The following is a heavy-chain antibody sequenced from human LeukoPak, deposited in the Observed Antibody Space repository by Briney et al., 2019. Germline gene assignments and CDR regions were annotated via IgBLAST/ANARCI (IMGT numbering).Heavy chain of an antibody. CDR2: IYPGDFNT. V-gene: IGHV5-51*01. CDR3: ARLGYGHGQGDY. D-gene: IGHD2-2*03. CDR1: GFTFSSYA. J-gene: IGHJ4*02. Sequence: PGGSLRLSCAASGFTFSSYAMSWVRQMPGKGLEWMGIIYPGDFNTKYSPSFQGQVTISVDKSINTASLQWNSLKASDTAIYYCARLGYGHGQGDYWGQGTLVTVSS.